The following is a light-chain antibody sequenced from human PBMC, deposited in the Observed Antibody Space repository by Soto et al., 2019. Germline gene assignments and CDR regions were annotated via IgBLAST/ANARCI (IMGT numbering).Light chain of an antibody. CDR2: DAS. V-gene: IGKV3-11*01. CDR3: QHRLSWPLT. CDR1: QSVSRF. Sequence: EIVLTQSPATLSLSPGERATISCRASQSVSRFLVWYQQKRGQPPRLLIYDASIRATGIPVRFSGSGSGTDFTLTISSLEPEDFAVYYCQHRLSWPLTFGGGTTVE. J-gene: IGKJ4*01.